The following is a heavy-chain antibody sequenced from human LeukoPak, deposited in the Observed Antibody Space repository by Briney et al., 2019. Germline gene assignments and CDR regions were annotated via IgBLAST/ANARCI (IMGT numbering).Heavy chain of an antibody. V-gene: IGHV3-21*01. CDR3: GRAFPPRRTSSAGDL. J-gene: IGHJ1*01. CDR2: ISGRSSHI. Sequence: KPGGSLRLSCSASGFSFSDYDMNWVRQAPGKGLEWVSAISGRSSHIYYGESVKGRFTISRDNAKNSLYLQMDSLGVEDTAVYYCGRAFPPRRTSSAGDLWGQGTLVIVSS. D-gene: IGHD3-16*01. CDR1: GFSFSDYD.